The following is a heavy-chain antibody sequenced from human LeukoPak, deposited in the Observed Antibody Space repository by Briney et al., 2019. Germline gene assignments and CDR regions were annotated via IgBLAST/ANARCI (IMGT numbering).Heavy chain of an antibody. CDR3: ARWNSYGFGEFHY. J-gene: IGHJ4*02. Sequence: SETLSLTCTVSGGSISSYYWSWIRQPPGKGLEWIGYIYYSGSTNYNPSLKSRVTISVDMSKNQFSLKLSSVTAADTAVYYCARWNSYGFGEFHYWGQGTLVTVSS. D-gene: IGHD5-18*01. CDR2: IYYSGST. CDR1: GGSISSYY. V-gene: IGHV4-59*01.